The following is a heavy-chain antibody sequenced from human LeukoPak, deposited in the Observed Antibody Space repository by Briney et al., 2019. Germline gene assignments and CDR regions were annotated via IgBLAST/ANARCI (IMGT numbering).Heavy chain of an antibody. Sequence: GGSLRLSCAASGFIFSSYAMHWVRQAPGKGLEWVAVISYDGSNKYYADSVKGRFTISRDNSRNTLYLQMNSLRAEDTAVYYCARGSGYLETFDYWGQGTPVTVSS. CDR3: ARGSGYLETFDY. CDR1: GFIFSSYA. D-gene: IGHD3-22*01. V-gene: IGHV3-30*04. CDR2: ISYDGSNK. J-gene: IGHJ4*02.